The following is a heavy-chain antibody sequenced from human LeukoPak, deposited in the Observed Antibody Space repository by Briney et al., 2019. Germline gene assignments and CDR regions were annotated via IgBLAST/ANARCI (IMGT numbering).Heavy chain of an antibody. CDR3: TRDALYGDPSYYYMDV. J-gene: IGHJ6*03. D-gene: IGHD4-17*01. V-gene: IGHV3-7*01. CDR2: IKQDGSDI. Sequence: GGSLRLSCAASGFTFNGFWMSRVRQAPGKGLEWVANIKQDGSDIYYLGSVRGRFTISRDNAMNSLYLQMNSLRAEDTAVYYCTRDALYGDPSYYYMDVWGKGTTVTVSS. CDR1: GFTFNGFW.